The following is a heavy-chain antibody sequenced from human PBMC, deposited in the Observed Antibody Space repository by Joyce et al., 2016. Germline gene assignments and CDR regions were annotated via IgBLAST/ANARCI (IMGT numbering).Heavy chain of an antibody. CDR3: VRERGDYVYFYYYYIDV. Sequence: QVQLQESGPGLVKPSQTLSPSCSVSGGSINSGSYYWSWIRQSAGKGLQWIGRVYTTGSTNYNPSLKRRVTISVDTSKNQLSLKLRSVTAADSAVYYCVRERGDYVYFYYYYIDVWGKGTTVTVSS. V-gene: IGHV4-61*02. D-gene: IGHD4-17*01. CDR1: GGSINSGSYY. J-gene: IGHJ6*03. CDR2: VYTTGST.